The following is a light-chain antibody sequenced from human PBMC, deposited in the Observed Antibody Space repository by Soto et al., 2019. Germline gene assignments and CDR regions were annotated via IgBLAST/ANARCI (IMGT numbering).Light chain of an antibody. CDR3: QQYGALPYT. CDR1: QSVSSSY. Sequence: DIVLTQSPGTLSLSPGERATLSCRASQSVSSSYFAWYQQKPGQAPRLLIYAASRRASGIPDRFSGSGSGPDFTLTINRLEPEDFAVYYCQQYGALPYTFGQGTKLEIK. CDR2: AAS. J-gene: IGKJ2*01. V-gene: IGKV3-20*01.